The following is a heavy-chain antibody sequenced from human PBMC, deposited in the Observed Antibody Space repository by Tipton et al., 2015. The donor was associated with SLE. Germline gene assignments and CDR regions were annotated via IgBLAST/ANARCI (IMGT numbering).Heavy chain of an antibody. V-gene: IGHV3-23*01. CDR2: ISGSGGST. Sequence: SLRLSCAASGFTFSSYAMSWVRQAPGKGLEWVSAISGSGGSTYYADSVKGRFTISRDNSKNTLYLQMGSLRAEDMAVYYCASLDYGDYEYFDLWGRGTLVTVSS. J-gene: IGHJ2*01. CDR1: GFTFSSYA. D-gene: IGHD4-17*01. CDR3: ASLDYGDYEYFDL.